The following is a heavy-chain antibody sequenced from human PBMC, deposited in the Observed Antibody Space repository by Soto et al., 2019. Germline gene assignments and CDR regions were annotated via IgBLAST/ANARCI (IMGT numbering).Heavy chain of an antibody. D-gene: IGHD3-10*01. CDR2: INPNSGGT. CDR1: GYTFTGYY. CDR3: ARGGAVGFGELYSAFDI. J-gene: IGHJ3*02. Sequence: SVKVSCKASGYTFTGYYMHWVRQAPGQGLEWMGWINPNSGGTNYAQKFQGWVTMTRDTSISTAYMELSRLRSDDTAVYYCARGGAVGFGELYSAFDIWGQGTMVTVSS. V-gene: IGHV1-2*04.